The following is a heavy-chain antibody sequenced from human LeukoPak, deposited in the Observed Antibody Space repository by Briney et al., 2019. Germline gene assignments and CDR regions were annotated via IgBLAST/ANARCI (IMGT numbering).Heavy chain of an antibody. J-gene: IGHJ4*02. Sequence: ASVKVSCKASGYTFTSYGISWVRQAPGQGLEWMGWISAYNGNTNYAQKLQGRVTMTTDTSTSTAYMELRSLRSDDTAVYYCARDLPPYYSSRGHFDYWGQGTLVTVSS. CDR3: ARDLPPYYSSRGHFDY. D-gene: IGHD6-13*01. CDR1: GYTFTSYG. V-gene: IGHV1-18*01. CDR2: ISAYNGNT.